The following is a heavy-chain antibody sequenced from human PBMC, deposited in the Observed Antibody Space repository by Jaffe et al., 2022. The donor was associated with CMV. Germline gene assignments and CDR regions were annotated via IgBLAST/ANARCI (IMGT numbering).Heavy chain of an antibody. CDR3: TTDGITISGVPMDV. V-gene: IGHV3-15*01. Sequence: EVQLVESGGDLVKPGGSLRLSCAASGFTFNNAWMSWVRQAPGKGLEWVGRIRSKTDGGTTDYAAPVKGRFTISRDESKDTLYLQMNSLKTEDTAVYYCTTDGITISGVPMDVWGKGTTVTVSS. J-gene: IGHJ6*04. CDR2: IRSKTDGGTT. D-gene: IGHD3-3*01. CDR1: GFTFNNAW.